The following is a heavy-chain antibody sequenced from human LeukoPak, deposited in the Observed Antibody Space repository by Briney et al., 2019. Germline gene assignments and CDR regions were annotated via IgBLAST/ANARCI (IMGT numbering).Heavy chain of an antibody. CDR2: INLSGGST. CDR3: ARGDYGGKFDP. V-gene: IGHV1-46*01. J-gene: IGHJ5*02. Sequence: ASVKVSCKASGYTFTSYYMYWVRQAPGQGLEWMGIINLSGGSTSYAQKFQGRVTMTRDMSTSTVYMELSSLRSEDTAVYYCARGDYGGKFDPWGQGTLVTVSS. CDR1: GYTFTSYY. D-gene: IGHD4-23*01.